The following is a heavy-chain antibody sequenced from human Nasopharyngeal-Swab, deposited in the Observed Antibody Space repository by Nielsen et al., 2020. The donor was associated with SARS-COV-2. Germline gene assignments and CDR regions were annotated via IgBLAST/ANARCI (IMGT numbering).Heavy chain of an antibody. CDR1: GGSFSAHY. J-gene: IGHJ6*03. CDR3: ARGLSGVVPAPIVGLGPYYYFYYMDV. CDR2: IHHSGST. Sequence: SATLSLTCAVSGGSFSAHYWGWIRQPPGKGLPWIGEIHHSGSTNYNPSLKSRVTISVDTSKSQFSLKLTSVTAADTSVYYCARGLSGVVPAPIVGLGPYYYFYYMDVWGKGTTVTVSS. V-gene: IGHV4-34*01. D-gene: IGHD2-2*01.